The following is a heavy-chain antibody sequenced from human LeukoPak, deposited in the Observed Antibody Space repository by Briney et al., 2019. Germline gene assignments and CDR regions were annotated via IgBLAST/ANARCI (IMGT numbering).Heavy chain of an antibody. J-gene: IGHJ6*02. CDR1: GGSISSYY. D-gene: IGHD4-11*01. V-gene: IGHV4-4*07. CDR3: ARDGVDYSYHYYGMDV. CDR2: IYTSGST. Sequence: SETLSLTCTVSGGSISSYYWSWIRQPAGKGLEWIGRIYTSGSTNYNPSLKSRVTMSVDTSKNQFSLKLSSVTAADTAVYYCARDGVDYSYHYYGMDVWGQGTTVTVSS.